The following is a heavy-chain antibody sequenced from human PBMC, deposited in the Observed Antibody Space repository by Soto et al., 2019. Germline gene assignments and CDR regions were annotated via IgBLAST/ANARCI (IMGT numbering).Heavy chain of an antibody. J-gene: IGHJ6*03. CDR2: ISAYNGNT. CDR1: GYTFTSYG. D-gene: IGHD2-15*01. CDR3: ARDLEDIVVVVAATPYARYYYYMDV. V-gene: IGHV1-18*01. Sequence: GASVKVSCKASGYTFTSYGISWVRRAPGQGLEWMGWISAYNGNTNYAQKLQGRVTMTTDTSTSTAYMELRSLRSDDTAVYYCARDLEDIVVVVAATPYARYYYYMDVWGKGTTVTVSS.